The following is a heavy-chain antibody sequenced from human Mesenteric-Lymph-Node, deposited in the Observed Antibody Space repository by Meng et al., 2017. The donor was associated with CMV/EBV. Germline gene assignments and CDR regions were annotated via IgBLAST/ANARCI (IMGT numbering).Heavy chain of an antibody. Sequence: FSGSGMHWVRQASGKGLEWVGRIRSKANSSATAYAASVKGRFTISRDDSKNTAYLQMNSLKTEDTAVYYCTKRKDCSSTSCYLWFDPWGQGTLVTVSS. V-gene: IGHV3-73*01. J-gene: IGHJ5*02. CDR2: IRSKANSSAT. CDR1: FSGSG. D-gene: IGHD2-2*01. CDR3: TKRKDCSSTSCYLWFDP.